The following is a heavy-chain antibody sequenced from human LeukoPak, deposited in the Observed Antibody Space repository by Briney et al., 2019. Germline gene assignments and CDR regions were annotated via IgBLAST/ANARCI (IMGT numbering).Heavy chain of an antibody. J-gene: IGHJ6*03. V-gene: IGHV4-61*02. Sequence: SETLSLTCTVSGGSISSGSYYWSWIRQPAGKGLEWIGRIYTSGSTNYNPSLKSRVTISVDTSKNQFSLKLSSVTAADTAVYYCARVPPPYYYYYMDVWGRGTTVTVSS. CDR2: IYTSGST. CDR1: GGSISSGSYY. CDR3: ARVPPPYYYYYMDV.